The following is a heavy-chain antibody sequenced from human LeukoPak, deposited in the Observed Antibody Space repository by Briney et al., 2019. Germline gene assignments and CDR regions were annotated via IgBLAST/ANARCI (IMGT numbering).Heavy chain of an antibody. CDR2: MNQDGSEK. Sequence: PGGSLRVSCAASGFTFSSYWMSWVRQAPGKGLEWVANMNQDGSEKYHVDSVKDRFTISRDNAKNSLYLQMNSLRAEDTAVYYCARSDSSSWYSLHDYWGQGTLVTVSS. CDR3: ARSDSSSWYSLHDY. D-gene: IGHD6-13*01. V-gene: IGHV3-7*01. CDR1: GFTFSSYW. J-gene: IGHJ4*02.